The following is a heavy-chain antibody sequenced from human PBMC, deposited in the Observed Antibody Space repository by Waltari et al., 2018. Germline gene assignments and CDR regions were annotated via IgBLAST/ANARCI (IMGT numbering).Heavy chain of an antibody. D-gene: IGHD1-26*01. CDR1: GFTFSSYW. CDR2: IKQDVSEN. Sequence: EVQLVESGGGLVQPGGSLRLSCAASGFTFSSYWMSWVRQAPGKGPELVSNIKQDVSENYNVDSGKGRFTISRDNAKNSLYLQMNSLRAEDTAVYYCARDRRATAKFDYWGQGTLVTVSS. V-gene: IGHV3-7*01. CDR3: ARDRRATAKFDY. J-gene: IGHJ4*02.